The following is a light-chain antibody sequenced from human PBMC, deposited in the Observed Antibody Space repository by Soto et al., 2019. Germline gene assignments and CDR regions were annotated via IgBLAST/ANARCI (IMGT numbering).Light chain of an antibody. V-gene: IGLV2-14*01. Sequence: QSALTQPASVSGSPGQSITISCTGSSSDIGAYNYVSWYQQSPGKAPKLIIYEVTNRPSEISNRFSGSKSGNTASLTISGLQPEDEAGYHCSSFSSTTTLVFGGGTKLTVL. CDR1: SSDIGAYNY. CDR3: SSFSSTTTLV. CDR2: EVT. J-gene: IGLJ2*01.